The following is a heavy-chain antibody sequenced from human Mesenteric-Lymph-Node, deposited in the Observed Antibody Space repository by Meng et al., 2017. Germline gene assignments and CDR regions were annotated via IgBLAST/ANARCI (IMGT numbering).Heavy chain of an antibody. J-gene: IGHJ4*02. CDR1: GFTFSSYE. CDR2: ISSSGSTI. D-gene: IGHD6-19*01. CDR3: ARGPKIAVAGTFDY. V-gene: IGHV3-48*03. Sequence: GESLKISCAASGFTFSSYEMNWVRQAPGKGLEWVSYISSSGSTIYYADSVKGRFTISRDNAKNSLYLQMNSLRAEDTAVYYCARGPKIAVAGTFDYWGQGTLVTVSS.